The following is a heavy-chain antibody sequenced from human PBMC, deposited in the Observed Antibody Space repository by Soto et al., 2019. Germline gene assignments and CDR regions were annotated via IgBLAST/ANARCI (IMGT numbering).Heavy chain of an antibody. V-gene: IGHV4-34*01. J-gene: IGHJ3*01. CDR2: INHSGST. D-gene: IGHD7-27*01. CDR3: ARAKETGLYDAFDV. Sequence: PSETLSLTCAVYGGSFSGYYWTWIRQPPGTGLEWIGEINHSGSTNYNPSLKSRVTISVDTSKNQFSLKLTSVTAEDTAVYYCARAKETGLYDAFDVWGQGTMVTVSS. CDR1: GGSFSGYY.